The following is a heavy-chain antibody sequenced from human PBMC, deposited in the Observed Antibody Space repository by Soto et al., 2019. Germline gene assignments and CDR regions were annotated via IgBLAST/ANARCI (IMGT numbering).Heavy chain of an antibody. CDR3: ARPSYGGNAGVDS. CDR1: GGSISSSSYY. J-gene: IGHJ4*02. CDR2: IYYSGST. D-gene: IGHD4-17*01. V-gene: IGHV4-39*01. Sequence: SSETLSLTCTVSGGSISSSSYYWGWIRQPPGKGLEWIGSIYYSGSTYYNPSLKSRVTISVDTSKNQFSLKLSSVTAADTAVYYCARPSYGGNAGVDSWGQGTLVTVSS.